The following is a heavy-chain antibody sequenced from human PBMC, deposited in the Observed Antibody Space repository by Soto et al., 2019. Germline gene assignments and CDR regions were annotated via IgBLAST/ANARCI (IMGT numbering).Heavy chain of an antibody. V-gene: IGHV1-69*01. CDR2: IIPIFGTA. CDR1: GGTFSSYA. D-gene: IGHD2-15*01. CDR3: ARDLVGYCSGGSCYGYSYYCMDV. J-gene: IGHJ6*02. Sequence: QVQLVQSGAEVKKPGSSVKVSCKASGGTFSSYAISWVRQAPGQGLEWMGGIIPIFGTANYAQKFQGRVTITADESTSTAYIELSSLRSEDMAVYYSARDLVGYCSGGSCYGYSYYCMDVCGQGTTVTVSS.